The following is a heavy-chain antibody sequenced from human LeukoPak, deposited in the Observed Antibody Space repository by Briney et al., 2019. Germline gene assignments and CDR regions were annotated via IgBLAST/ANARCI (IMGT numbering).Heavy chain of an antibody. CDR1: GYSFTSYW. J-gene: IGHJ4*02. CDR3: GRDLVVTVD. Sequence: GESLKISCKGSGYSFTSYWISWVRQMPGKGLEWMGRIDPSDSYTNYSPSFRGHVTISADKSISAAYLQWSSLKASDTAMYYCGRDLVVTVDWGQGTLVTVSS. CDR2: IDPSDSYT. V-gene: IGHV5-10-1*01. D-gene: IGHD2-21*02.